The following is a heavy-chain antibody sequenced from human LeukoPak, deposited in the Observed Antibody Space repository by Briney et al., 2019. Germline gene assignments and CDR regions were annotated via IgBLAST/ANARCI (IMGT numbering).Heavy chain of an antibody. CDR3: ARSMGGYFYDPRASDY. V-gene: IGHV3-48*01. CDR2: ISSSGSTT. J-gene: IGHJ4*02. D-gene: IGHD2/OR15-2a*01. Sequence: GGSLRLSCAASGFTFSSYTMNWVRQAPGKGLEWVSYISSSGSTTYYADSVKGRFTISRDNAKNSLYLQMNSLRAEDTAVYYCARSMGGYFYDPRASDYWGQGTLVTVSS. CDR1: GFTFSSYT.